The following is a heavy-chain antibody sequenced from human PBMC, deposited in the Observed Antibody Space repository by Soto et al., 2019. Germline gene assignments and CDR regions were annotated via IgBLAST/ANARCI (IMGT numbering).Heavy chain of an antibody. V-gene: IGHV3-11*01. D-gene: IGHD3-10*01. CDR3: ARDLALGKQDAFDI. CDR2: ISSSGSTI. CDR1: GFTFSDYY. Sequence: GGSLRLSCAASGFTFSDYYMSWIRQAPGKGLEWVSYISSSGSTIYYADSVKGRLTISRDNAKNSLYLQMNSLRAEDTAVYYCARDLALGKQDAFDIWGQGTMVTVSS. J-gene: IGHJ3*02.